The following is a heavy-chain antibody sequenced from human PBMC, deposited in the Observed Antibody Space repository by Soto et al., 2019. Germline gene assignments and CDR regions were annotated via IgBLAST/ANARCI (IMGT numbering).Heavy chain of an antibody. D-gene: IGHD7-27*01. V-gene: IGHV3-30*03. CDR2: ISYDGTNK. CDR3: ARDPKTSGGQHWAFNYFDS. Sequence: GGSLRLSCAASGITFNTYGMHWVRQAPGKGLEWVALISYDGTNKFYADSVKGRFTISRDNSKSTLYLQVDSLRPEDAAVYYCARDPKTSGGQHWAFNYFDSWGQGTLVTVSS. J-gene: IGHJ4*02. CDR1: GITFNTYG.